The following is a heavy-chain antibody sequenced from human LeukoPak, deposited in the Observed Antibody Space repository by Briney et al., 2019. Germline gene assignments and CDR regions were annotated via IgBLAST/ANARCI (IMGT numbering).Heavy chain of an antibody. CDR2: INHSGST. V-gene: IGHV4-34*01. D-gene: IGHD3-10*01. CDR3: ARGGEINWFDP. CDR1: GGSFSGYY. Sequence: PSETLSLACAVYGGSFSGYYWSWIRQPPGKGLEWIGEINHSGSTNYNPSLKSRVTISVDTSKNQFSLKLSSVTAADTAVYYCARGGEINWFDPWGQGTLVTVSS. J-gene: IGHJ5*02.